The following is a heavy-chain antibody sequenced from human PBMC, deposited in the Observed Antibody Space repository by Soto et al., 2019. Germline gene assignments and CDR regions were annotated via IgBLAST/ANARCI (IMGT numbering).Heavy chain of an antibody. CDR2: ISYDGSNK. Sequence: QVQLVESGGGVVQPGRSLRLSCAASGFPFTTYGMHWVREGPGKGLEWVAVISYDGSNKYYADSVKGRFTISRDNSKKTPYLHMNSLRPEDTALYYCVGGQYYFDYRGQGSLVTVSS. CDR1: GFPFTTYG. J-gene: IGHJ4*02. CDR3: VGGQYYFDY. D-gene: IGHD3-10*01. V-gene: IGHV3-30*03.